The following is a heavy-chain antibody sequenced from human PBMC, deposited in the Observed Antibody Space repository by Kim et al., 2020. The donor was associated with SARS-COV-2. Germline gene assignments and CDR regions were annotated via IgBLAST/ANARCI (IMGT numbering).Heavy chain of an antibody. CDR2: INRDATRT. V-gene: IGHV3-43*02. J-gene: IGHJ6*02. CDR1: GFIFDDYA. CDR3: IKDHPSLDV. Sequence: GGSLRLSCEASGFIFDDYAMHWVRQVPGKGLEWVSMINRDATRTDYADSVRGRFTISRDNRKNSLYLQMGSLRSEDTGIYYCIKDHPSLDVWGQGTTVT.